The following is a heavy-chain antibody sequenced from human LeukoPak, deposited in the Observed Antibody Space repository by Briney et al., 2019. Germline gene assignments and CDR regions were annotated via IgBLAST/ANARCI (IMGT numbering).Heavy chain of an antibody. V-gene: IGHV3-7*04. CDR2: IKQDGSDK. CDR3: ARVNGDYGGSLNY. Sequence: GGSLRLSCAASGFTFSNYWMSWVRQAPGKGLEWVANIKQDGSDKYYVDSLKGRFTISRDNAKNSLYLQMNSLRAEDTAVYYCARVNGDYGGSLNYWGQGTLVTVSS. CDR1: GFTFSNYW. J-gene: IGHJ4*02. D-gene: IGHD4-23*01.